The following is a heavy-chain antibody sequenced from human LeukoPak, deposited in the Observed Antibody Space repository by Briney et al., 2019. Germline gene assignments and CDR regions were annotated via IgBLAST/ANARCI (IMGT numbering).Heavy chain of an antibody. V-gene: IGHV4-59*01. Sequence: SETLSLTCTVSGGAISSYYWSWIRQPPWKGLEWIGYIYYSGSTNYNPSLKSRVTISVDTSKNQFSLKLNSVTAADTAVYYCARAAELYNWFDPWGQGTLVTVSS. D-gene: IGHD3-10*01. CDR2: IYYSGST. CDR3: ARAAELYNWFDP. CDR1: GGAISSYY. J-gene: IGHJ5*02.